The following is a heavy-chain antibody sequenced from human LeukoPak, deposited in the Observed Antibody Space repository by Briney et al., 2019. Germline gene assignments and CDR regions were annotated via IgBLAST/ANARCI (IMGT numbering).Heavy chain of an antibody. J-gene: IGHJ4*02. CDR3: ARDLSHRYYHSTGYAFDY. CDR2: IIPSGGTT. CDR1: GYTFTGYY. V-gene: IGHV1-46*01. Sequence: ASVKVSCKASGYTFTGYYMHWVRQAPGQGLEWMGIIIPSGGTTNYAQKFQGRVTMTRDTSTSTVYMDLSSLRSEDTAVYYCARDLSHRYYHSTGYAFDYWGQGTLVTVSS. D-gene: IGHD3-22*01.